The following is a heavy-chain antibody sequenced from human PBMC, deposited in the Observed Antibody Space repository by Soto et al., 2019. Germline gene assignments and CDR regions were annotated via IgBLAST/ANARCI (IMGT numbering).Heavy chain of an antibody. CDR2: IDPSDSYT. CDR1: GYSFTSYW. D-gene: IGHD3-3*01. CDR3: ARQGVASFVFLQDNDYYGMDV. Sequence: PGESLKISCKGSGYSFTSYWISWVRQMPGKGLEWMGRIDPSDSYTNYSPSFQGHVTISADKSISTAYLQWSSLKASDTAMYYCARQGVASFVFLQDNDYYGMDVWGQGTTVTVSS. J-gene: IGHJ6*02. V-gene: IGHV5-10-1*01.